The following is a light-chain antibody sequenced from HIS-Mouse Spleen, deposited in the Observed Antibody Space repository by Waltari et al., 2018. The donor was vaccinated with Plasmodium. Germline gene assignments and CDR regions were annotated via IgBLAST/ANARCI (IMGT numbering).Light chain of an antibody. Sequence: EIVMTQSPATLSVSPGERATLSCRASQSVSSNLAWYQQKPGQAPRLLIYGASNRATGIPARFSGSGSGTEFTLTISSLESEDFAVYYCQQYNNWSFTFGPGTQVDIK. CDR2: GAS. J-gene: IGKJ3*01. CDR1: QSVSSN. V-gene: IGKV3-15*01. CDR3: QQYNNWSFT.